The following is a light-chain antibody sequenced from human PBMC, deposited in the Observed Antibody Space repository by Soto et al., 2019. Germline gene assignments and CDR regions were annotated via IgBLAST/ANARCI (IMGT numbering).Light chain of an antibody. CDR1: SSNIGSNT. CDR2: SNN. J-gene: IGLJ2*01. Sequence: QSALTQPPSASGTPGQRVTISCSGSSSNIGSNTVNWYQQLPGTAPKLLIYSNNRRPSGVPDRFSGSKSGTSASLAISGLQSEDEAAYYCAAWDDSLNGPVFGGGTKLTVL. CDR3: AAWDDSLNGPV. V-gene: IGLV1-44*01.